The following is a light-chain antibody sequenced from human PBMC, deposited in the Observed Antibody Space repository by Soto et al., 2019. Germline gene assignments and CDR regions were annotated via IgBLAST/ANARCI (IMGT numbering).Light chain of an antibody. CDR3: HQYLDSPNT. V-gene: IGKV3-20*01. CDR2: GAS. Sequence: EIVLTQSPDTLSLSPGERATFSCRATQSITNKYVAWYQQKAGQAPRLLIYGASTRATGIPDRFRGSGSGTDFTISITRLEPEDFAVYYCHQYLDSPNTFGQGTNLEIK. CDR1: QSITNKY. J-gene: IGKJ2*01.